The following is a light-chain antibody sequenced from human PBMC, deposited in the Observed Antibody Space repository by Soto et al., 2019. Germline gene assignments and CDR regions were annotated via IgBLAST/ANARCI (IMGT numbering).Light chain of an antibody. V-gene: IGKV1-5*01. Sequence: MYQSPSTLSASKGERVTITCRASQSVSNWLAWYQQKPGKAPNLLIYDVSSLETGVPSRFSGSGSGTEFTLTINSLQPDDFATYYCQQYKSYWTFGQGTNV. J-gene: IGKJ1*01. CDR1: QSVSNW. CDR3: QQYKSYWT. CDR2: DVS.